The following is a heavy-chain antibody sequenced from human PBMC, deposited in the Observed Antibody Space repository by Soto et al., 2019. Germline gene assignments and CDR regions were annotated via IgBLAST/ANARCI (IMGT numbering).Heavy chain of an antibody. CDR1: GYSFTSYW. Sequence: GESLKISCKGSGYSFTSYWISWVRQMPGKGLEWMGRIDPSDSYTNYSPSFQGHVTISADKSISTAYLQWSSLKASDTAMYYCASIYDSSGYYFFRWGQGTLVTVSS. V-gene: IGHV5-10-1*01. J-gene: IGHJ4*02. D-gene: IGHD3-22*01. CDR3: ASIYDSSGYYFFR. CDR2: IDPSDSYT.